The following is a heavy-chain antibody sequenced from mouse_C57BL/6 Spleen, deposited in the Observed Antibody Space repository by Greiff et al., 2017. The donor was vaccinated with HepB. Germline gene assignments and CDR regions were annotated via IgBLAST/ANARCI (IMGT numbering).Heavy chain of an antibody. D-gene: IGHD2-1*01. V-gene: IGHV1-52*01. CDR1: GYTFTSYW. J-gene: IGHJ1*03. CDR2: IDPSDSET. Sequence: VQLQQPGAELVRPGSSVKLSCKASGYTFTSYWMHWVKQRPIQGLEWIGNIDPSDSETHYNQKFKDKATLTVDKSSSTAYMQLSSLTSEDSAVYYCARWMVRGYFDVWGTGTTVTVSS. CDR3: ARWMVRGYFDV.